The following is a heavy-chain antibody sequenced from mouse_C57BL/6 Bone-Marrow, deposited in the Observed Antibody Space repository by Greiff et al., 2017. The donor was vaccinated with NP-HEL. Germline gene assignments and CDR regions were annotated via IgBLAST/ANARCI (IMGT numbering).Heavy chain of an antibody. Sequence: EVMLVESGGDLVKPGGSLKLSCAASGFTFSSYGMSWVRQTPDKRLEWVATISSGGSYTYYPDSVKGRFTISRDNAKNTLYLQMSSLKSEDTAMYYCARPHYYNAMDYWGQGTSVTVSS. V-gene: IGHV5-6*01. D-gene: IGHD2-12*01. CDR2: ISSGGSYT. CDR3: ARPHYYNAMDY. CDR1: GFTFSSYG. J-gene: IGHJ4*01.